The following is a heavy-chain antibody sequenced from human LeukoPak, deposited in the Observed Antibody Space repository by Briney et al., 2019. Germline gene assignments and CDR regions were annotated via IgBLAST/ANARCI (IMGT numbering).Heavy chain of an antibody. CDR3: AKDLFTVGGWYVF. Sequence: PGGSLRPSCAASGFTFSSYAMSWVRQAPGKGLEWVSAISGSGGSTYYADSVKDRFTISRDNSKNTLYLQMSSLRAEDTAVYYCAKDLFTVGGWYVFGGQGTLVTVSS. V-gene: IGHV3-23*01. J-gene: IGHJ4*02. CDR1: GFTFSSYA. D-gene: IGHD6-19*01. CDR2: ISGSGGST.